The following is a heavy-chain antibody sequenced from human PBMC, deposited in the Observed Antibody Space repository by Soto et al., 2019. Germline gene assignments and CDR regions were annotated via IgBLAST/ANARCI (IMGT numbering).Heavy chain of an antibody. D-gene: IGHD3-3*01. Sequence: QVQLQESGPGLVKPSETLSLTCTVSGGSFKSGSYSWSWIRQPPGKGLEWIGYVYHTGRTSYNPSLNSLVSISMDTSKNQFSLNLDSVTAADTAVYFCARDFAYFDSWGQGTLVTVSS. CDR2: VYHTGRT. CDR3: ARDFAYFDS. V-gene: IGHV4-61*01. J-gene: IGHJ4*02. CDR1: GGSFKSGSYS.